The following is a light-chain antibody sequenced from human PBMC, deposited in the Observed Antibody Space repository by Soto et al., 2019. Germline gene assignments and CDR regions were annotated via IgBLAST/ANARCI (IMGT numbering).Light chain of an antibody. CDR2: GVS. CDR3: QQYGSSPRT. CDR1: QSISGGH. J-gene: IGKJ1*01. Sequence: EIVLAQSPGTLSLSPGERATLSCRASQSISGGHLAWYQQKPGQAPRLVVYGVSNRATGIPDRFSGSGSGTDFSLTITRLEPEDFAMYYCQQYGSSPRTFGRGTKVEIK. V-gene: IGKV3-20*01.